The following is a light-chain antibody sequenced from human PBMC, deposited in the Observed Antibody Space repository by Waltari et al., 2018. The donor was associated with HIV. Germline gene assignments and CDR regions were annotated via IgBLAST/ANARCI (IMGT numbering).Light chain of an antibody. CDR2: KDR. V-gene: IGLV3-9*01. CDR1: KIGSKS. J-gene: IGLJ3*02. Sequence: SYELTQPLSLSVALGQTATFTCGGDKIGSKSVRWYQQRPGQAPVLVIYKDRSRPSGIPARFSAANSGNTATLIISGVQVGDEAVFYCQVWDGSTGVFGGGTKLTVL. CDR3: QVWDGSTGV.